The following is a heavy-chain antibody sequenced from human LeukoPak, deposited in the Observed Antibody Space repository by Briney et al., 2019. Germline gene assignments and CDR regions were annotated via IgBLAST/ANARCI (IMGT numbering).Heavy chain of an antibody. CDR3: ARQGHKLTLVDYYGMDV. CDR2: IIPIFGTA. D-gene: IGHD1-26*01. V-gene: IGHV1-69*13. J-gene: IGHJ6*02. CDR1: GGTFSSYA. Sequence: ASVKVSCKASGGTFSSYAISWVRQAPGQGLEWMGGIIPIFGTANYAQKFQGRVTITADESTSTAYMELSSLRSEDTAVYYCARQGHKLTLVDYYGMDVWGQGTTVTVSS.